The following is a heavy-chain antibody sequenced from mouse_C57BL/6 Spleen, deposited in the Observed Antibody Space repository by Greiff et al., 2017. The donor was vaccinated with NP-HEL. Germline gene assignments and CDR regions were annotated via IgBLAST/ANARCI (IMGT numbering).Heavy chain of an antibody. V-gene: IGHV1-7*01. CDR3: ANLRGFYYDYDGVAY. D-gene: IGHD2-4*01. J-gene: IGHJ3*01. Sequence: VQLQSGAELAKPGASVKLSCKASGYTFTSYWMHWVKQRPGQGLEWIGYINPSSGYTKYNQKFKDKATLTADKSSSTAYMQLSSLTYEDSAVYYCANLRGFYYDYDGVAYWGQGTLVTVSA. CDR2: INPSSGYT. CDR1: GYTFTSYW.